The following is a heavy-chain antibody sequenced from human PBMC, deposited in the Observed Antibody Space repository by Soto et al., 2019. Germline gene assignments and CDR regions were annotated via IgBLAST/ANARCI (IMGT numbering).Heavy chain of an antibody. D-gene: IGHD2-2*01. Sequence: ASVKVSCKAPGYTFTSYGISWVRQAPGQGLEWMGWISAYNGNTNYAQKLQGRVTMTTDTSTSTAYMELRSLRSDDTAVYYCARDGIVVVPAAIGWFDPWGQGTLVTVS. V-gene: IGHV1-18*04. J-gene: IGHJ5*02. CDR3: ARDGIVVVPAAIGWFDP. CDR1: GYTFTSYG. CDR2: ISAYNGNT.